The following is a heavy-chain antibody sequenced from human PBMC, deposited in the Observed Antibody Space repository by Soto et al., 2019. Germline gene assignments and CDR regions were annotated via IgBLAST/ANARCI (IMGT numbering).Heavy chain of an antibody. J-gene: IGHJ6*02. CDR3: TIGARGWCHYYGMDL. Sequence: ASVKVSCKASGYTFTSYDINWVRQATGKGLEWMGWMNPNSGITGYAQKFQGRVTMTRNTSISTAYMEMSSVGAEDAAVCYCTIGARGWCHYYGMDLWGQGATVTVSS. D-gene: IGHD6-19*01. V-gene: IGHV1-8*01. CDR2: MNPNSGIT. CDR1: GYTFTSYD.